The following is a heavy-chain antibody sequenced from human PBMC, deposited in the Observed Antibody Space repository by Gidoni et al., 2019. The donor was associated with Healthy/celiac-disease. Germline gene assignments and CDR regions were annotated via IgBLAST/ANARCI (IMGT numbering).Heavy chain of an antibody. CDR3: AKVLPVVKGGNDAFDI. D-gene: IGHD2-15*01. Sequence: EVQLLESGGGLVQPGGSLRLSCAASGFTFSSYAMSWVRQAPGKGLEWVSAISGSGGSTYYADSVKGRFTISRDNSKNTLYLQMNSLRAEDTAVYYCAKVLPVVKGGNDAFDIWGQGTMVTVSS. V-gene: IGHV3-23*01. J-gene: IGHJ3*02. CDR2: ISGSGGST. CDR1: GFTFSSYA.